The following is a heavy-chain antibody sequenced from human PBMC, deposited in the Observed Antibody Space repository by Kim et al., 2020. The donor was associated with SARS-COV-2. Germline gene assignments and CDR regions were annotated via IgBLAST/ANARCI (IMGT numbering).Heavy chain of an antibody. CDR1: GFTVSSNY. J-gene: IGHJ6*03. V-gene: IGHV3-53*04. CDR2: IYSGGSK. Sequence: GGSLRLSCAASGFTVSSNYMSWVRQAPGKGLEWVSVIYSGGSKYYEDSVKGRFTISRHNSKNTTYLQMKSMRGADKAAYYCSRVGNYYYYLDVWGKG. CDR3: SRVGNYYYYLDV. D-gene: IGHD2-15*01.